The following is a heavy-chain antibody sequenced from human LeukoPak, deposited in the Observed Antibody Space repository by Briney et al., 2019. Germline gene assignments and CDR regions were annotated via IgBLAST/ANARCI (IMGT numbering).Heavy chain of an antibody. V-gene: IGHV3-21*01. CDR3: ARARRGSGSYDY. J-gene: IGHJ4*02. Sequence: PGGSLRLSCAASGFTFSSYSMNWVRQAPGKGLEWVSSISSSSSYIYYADSVKGRFTISRDNAKNSLYLQMNSLRAEDTAVYYCARARRGSGSYDYWGQGTLVTVSS. CDR1: GFTFSSYS. D-gene: IGHD1-26*01. CDR2: ISSSSSYI.